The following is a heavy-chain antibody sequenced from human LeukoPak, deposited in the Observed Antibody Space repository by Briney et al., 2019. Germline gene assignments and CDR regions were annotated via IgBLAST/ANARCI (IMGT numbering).Heavy chain of an antibody. CDR3: ARDLEDFWSGYYDY. Sequence: GGSLRLSCAASGFTFSSYGMHWVRQAPGKGLEWVAVIWYDGSNKYYADSVKGRFTISRDNSKNTLYLQMSSLRAEDTAVYYCARDLEDFWSGYYDYWGQGTLVTVSS. V-gene: IGHV3-33*01. D-gene: IGHD3-3*01. J-gene: IGHJ4*02. CDR2: IWYDGSNK. CDR1: GFTFSSYG.